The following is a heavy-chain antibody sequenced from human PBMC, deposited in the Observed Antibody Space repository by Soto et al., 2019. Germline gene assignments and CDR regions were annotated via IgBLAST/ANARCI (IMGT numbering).Heavy chain of an antibody. CDR1: GGSISSNAYY. V-gene: IGHV4-39*01. D-gene: IGHD4-4*01. J-gene: IGHJ6*04. Sequence: PSETLSLTCSVSGGSISSNAYYWGWVRQPPGKGLEWVGSIYYSGNTYYNPSLKSRVTISVDTSKNQFSLKLSSVTAADTAVYYCARLADYSNWGMDVWGKGTTVTVSS. CDR2: IYYSGNT. CDR3: ARLADYSNWGMDV.